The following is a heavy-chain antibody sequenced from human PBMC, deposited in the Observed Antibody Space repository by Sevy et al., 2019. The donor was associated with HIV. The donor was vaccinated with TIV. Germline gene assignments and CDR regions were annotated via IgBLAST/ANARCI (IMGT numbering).Heavy chain of an antibody. CDR1: GFTFSSYA. CDR3: ARDYAFDI. CDR2: ISYDGSNK. J-gene: IGHJ3*02. Sequence: GGSLRLSCAASGFTFSSYAMHWVRQAPGKGLEWVAVISYDGSNKYYAHSVKGRFTISRDNSKNTLYLQMNSLRAEDTAVYYCARDYAFDIWGQGTMVTVSS. V-gene: IGHV3-30*04.